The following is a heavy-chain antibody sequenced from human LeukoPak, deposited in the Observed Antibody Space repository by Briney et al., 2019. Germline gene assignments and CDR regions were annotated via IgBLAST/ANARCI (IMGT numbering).Heavy chain of an antibody. J-gene: IGHJ3*02. V-gene: IGHV3-30*04. CDR2: IPYDGSDK. Sequence: GGSLRLSCAASGFTFSSYAMHWVRQAPGKGLEWVTFIPYDGSDKYYADSVKGRFTISRDNSKNTLYLQMNNMRTEDTAVYYCGREALEWPPPDMGGQGTTVTLSS. D-gene: IGHD3-3*01. CDR3: GREALEWPPPDM. CDR1: GFTFSSYA.